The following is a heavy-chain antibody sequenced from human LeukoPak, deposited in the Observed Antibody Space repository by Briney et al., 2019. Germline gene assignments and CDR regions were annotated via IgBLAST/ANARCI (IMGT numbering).Heavy chain of an antibody. Sequence: GASVKVSCTASGYTFTGYYMHWVRQAPGQGLEWMGWINPNSGGTNYAQKFQGRVTMTRDTSISTAYMELRRVRYDDTAVYYCARDKNSRLDYWGQGNLVTVSS. CDR1: GYTFTGYY. J-gene: IGHJ4*02. V-gene: IGHV1-2*02. CDR2: INPNSGGT. D-gene: IGHD6-13*01. CDR3: ARDKNSRLDY.